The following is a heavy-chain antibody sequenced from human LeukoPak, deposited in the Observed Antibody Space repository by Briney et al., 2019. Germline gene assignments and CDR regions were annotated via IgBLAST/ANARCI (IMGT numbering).Heavy chain of an antibody. V-gene: IGHV3-23*01. CDR1: GFTFSSYA. CDR3: AKLGGCSGGSCYSGDYFDY. CDR2: LSGSGGST. Sequence: GGSLRLSCAASGFTFSSYAMSWVRQAPGKGLEWVSILSGSGGSTYYADSVKGRFTISRDNSKNTLYLEMDSLRAEDTAVYYCAKLGGCSGGSCYSGDYFDYWGQGTLVTVSS. J-gene: IGHJ4*02. D-gene: IGHD2-15*01.